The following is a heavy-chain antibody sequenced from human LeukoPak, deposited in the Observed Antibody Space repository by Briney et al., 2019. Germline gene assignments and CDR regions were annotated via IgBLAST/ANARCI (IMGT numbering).Heavy chain of an antibody. CDR1: GFTFSSYG. J-gene: IGHJ6*03. V-gene: IGHV3-30*18. CDR3: AKVGRDYYYYMDV. CDR2: ISYDGSNK. D-gene: IGHD2-15*01. Sequence: GGSLRLSCAASGFTFSSYGMHWVRQAPGKGLEWVAVISYDGSNKYYADSVKGRFTISRDNSKNTLYLQMNSLRAEDTAVYYCAKVGRDYYYYMDVWGKGTTVTVSS.